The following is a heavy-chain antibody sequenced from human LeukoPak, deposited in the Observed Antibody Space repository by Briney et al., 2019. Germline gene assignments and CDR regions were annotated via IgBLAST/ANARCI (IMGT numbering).Heavy chain of an antibody. V-gene: IGHV4-59*01. Sequence: SETLSLTCIVSGGSISSYYWSWIWQPPGKGLEWIGYIYYSGSTNYNPSLKSRVTISVDTSKNQFSLKLSSVTAADTAVYYCARGGSYRSFDYWGQGTLVTVSS. CDR2: IYYSGST. D-gene: IGHD3-16*02. CDR3: ARGGSYRSFDY. J-gene: IGHJ4*02. CDR1: GGSISSYY.